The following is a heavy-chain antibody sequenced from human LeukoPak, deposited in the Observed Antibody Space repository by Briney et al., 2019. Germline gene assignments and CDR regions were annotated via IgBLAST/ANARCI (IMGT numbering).Heavy chain of an antibody. CDR2: INHSGST. Sequence: SETLSLTCAVYGGSFSGYYWSWIRQPPGKGLEWIGEINHSGSTNYNPSLKSRVTMSVDTSKNQFSLKLSSVTAADTAVYYCARALGGSSWYTTRFDPWGQGTLVTVSS. CDR1: GGSFSGYY. CDR3: ARALGGSSWYTTRFDP. J-gene: IGHJ5*02. D-gene: IGHD6-13*01. V-gene: IGHV4-34*01.